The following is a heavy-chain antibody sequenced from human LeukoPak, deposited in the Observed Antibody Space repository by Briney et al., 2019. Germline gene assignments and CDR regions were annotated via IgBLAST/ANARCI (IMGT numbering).Heavy chain of an antibody. V-gene: IGHV1-2*02. CDR3: ARAKIAVVSDAFDI. CDR2: IDPNSGGT. CDR1: GYTFTGYY. J-gene: IGHJ3*02. Sequence: ASVKVSCKASGYTFTGYYMHWVRQAPGQGLEWMGWIDPNSGGTNYAQKFQGRVTMTRDMSTSTVYMELSSLRSEDTAVYYCARAKIAVVSDAFDIWGQGTMVTVSS. D-gene: IGHD6-19*01.